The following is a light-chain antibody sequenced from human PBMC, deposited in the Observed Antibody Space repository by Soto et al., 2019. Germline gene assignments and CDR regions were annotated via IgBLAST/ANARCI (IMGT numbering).Light chain of an antibody. Sequence: DIQXTXXXXSVSASVGDRVTITCRASQGISSWLAWYQQKPGKAPKRLIYAASSLQSRVPSSFSGSGSATDFTITIRSLQPEDFATYYSQQGKSFPLTFGGGTKVEIK. CDR3: QQGKSFPLT. J-gene: IGKJ4*01. V-gene: IGKV1-12*01. CDR1: QGISSW. CDR2: AAS.